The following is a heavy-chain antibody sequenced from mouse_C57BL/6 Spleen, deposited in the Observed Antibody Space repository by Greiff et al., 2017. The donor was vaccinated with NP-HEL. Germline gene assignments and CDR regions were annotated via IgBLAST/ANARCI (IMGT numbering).Heavy chain of an antibody. J-gene: IGHJ4*01. D-gene: IGHD2-2*01. Sequence: VKLMESGAELARPGASVKMSCKASGYTFTSYTMHWVKQRPGQGLEWIGYINPSSGYTKYNQKFKDKATLTADKSSRTAYMQLSSLTSEDSAVYYCAKPYGYDVEAMDYWGQGTSVTVSS. CDR1: GYTFTSYT. V-gene: IGHV1-4*01. CDR2: INPSSGYT. CDR3: AKPYGYDVEAMDY.